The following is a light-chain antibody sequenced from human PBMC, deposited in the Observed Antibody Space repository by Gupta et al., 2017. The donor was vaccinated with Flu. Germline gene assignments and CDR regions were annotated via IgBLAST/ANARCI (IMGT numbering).Light chain of an antibody. V-gene: IGLV3-1*01. Sequence: STGKTASISCSGDQLGDKSGSWYQQRPGQSPVLVIFKDKKRPSGIPERFSGSNSGNTATLTISGAQAMDEADYFCQAWDTTSGVFGPGTKVTVL. CDR3: QAWDTTSGV. CDR1: QLGDKS. CDR2: KDK. J-gene: IGLJ1*01.